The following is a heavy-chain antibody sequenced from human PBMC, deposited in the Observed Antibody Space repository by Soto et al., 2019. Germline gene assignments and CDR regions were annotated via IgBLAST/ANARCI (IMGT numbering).Heavy chain of an antibody. V-gene: IGHV3-30*04. D-gene: IGHD6-13*01. Sequence: GGSLRLSCAASGFSFSSYSMHWVRQAPGKWLEWVAVISYDGSNKYYADSVKGRFTITRDSSKNTVSLQMNSLRLEDTAVYYCARAPPRGIAAPGTWGSGMDVWGQGXTVTVYS. CDR1: GFSFSSYS. CDR3: ARAPPRGIAAPGTWGSGMDV. J-gene: IGHJ6*02. CDR2: ISYDGSNK.